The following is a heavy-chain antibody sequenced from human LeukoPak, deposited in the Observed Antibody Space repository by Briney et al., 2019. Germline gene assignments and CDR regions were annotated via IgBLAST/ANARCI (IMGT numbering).Heavy chain of an antibody. CDR3: ASDTAMVIYYYYYMDV. D-gene: IGHD5-18*01. V-gene: IGHV3-23*01. J-gene: IGHJ6*03. CDR1: GFTFSSYA. Sequence: GGSLRLSCAASGFTFSSYAMSWVRQAPGKGLEWVSAISGSGGSTYYADSVKGRFTISRDNSKSTLYVQMNSLRAEDTAVYYCASDTAMVIYYYYYMDVWGKGTTVTVSS. CDR2: ISGSGGST.